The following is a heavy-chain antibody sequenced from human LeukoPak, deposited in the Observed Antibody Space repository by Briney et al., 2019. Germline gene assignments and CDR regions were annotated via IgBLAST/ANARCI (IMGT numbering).Heavy chain of an antibody. CDR3: ARDSGSYADY. D-gene: IGHD1-26*01. Sequence: SETLSLTCTVSGGSIGSYYWSWIRQPPGKGLEWIGYIYYSGSTNYNPSLKSRVTISVDTSKNQFSLKLSSVTAADTAVYYCARDSGSYADYWGQGTLVTVSS. CDR1: GGSIGSYY. CDR2: IYYSGST. V-gene: IGHV4-59*12. J-gene: IGHJ4*02.